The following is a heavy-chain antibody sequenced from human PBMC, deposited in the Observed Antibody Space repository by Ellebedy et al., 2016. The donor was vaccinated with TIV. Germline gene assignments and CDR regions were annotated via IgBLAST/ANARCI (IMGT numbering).Heavy chain of an antibody. V-gene: IGHV1-18*01. D-gene: IGHD1-26*01. CDR1: GYTFTSYG. Sequence: ASVKVSXKASGYTFTSYGISWVRQAPGQGLEWMGWISAYNGNTNYAQKLQGRVTMTTDTSTSTAYMELSSLRSEDTAVYYCARALVGATPAFDIWGQGTMVTVSS. CDR2: ISAYNGNT. J-gene: IGHJ3*02. CDR3: ARALVGATPAFDI.